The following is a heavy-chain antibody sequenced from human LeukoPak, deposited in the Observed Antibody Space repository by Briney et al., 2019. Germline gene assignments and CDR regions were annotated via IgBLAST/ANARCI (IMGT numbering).Heavy chain of an antibody. D-gene: IGHD6-6*01. V-gene: IGHV4-4*09. CDR3: ARYPGYSSSSVDY. CDR1: GGSISSYY. CDR2: IYTSGST. Sequence: SETLSLTCTVSGGSISSYYWSWIRQPPGKGLEWIGYIYTSGSTNYNPSLKSRVTISVDTSKNQFSLKLSSVTAADTAVYYCARYPGYSSSSVDYWGQGTLVTVFS. J-gene: IGHJ4*02.